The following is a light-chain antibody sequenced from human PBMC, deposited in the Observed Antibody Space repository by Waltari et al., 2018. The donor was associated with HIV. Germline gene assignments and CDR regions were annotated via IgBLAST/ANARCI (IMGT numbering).Light chain of an antibody. J-gene: IGLJ2*01. CDR3: QARDSGSLI. V-gene: IGLV3-1*01. CDR1: KLGIQD. Sequence: SYELTQPPSVAVSPGQTANIPCSGTKLGIQDVCLYQQRPGQSPKLVLYEDNKRPSGIPERFSGSNSGNAATLTNADTQTLDEADYYCQARDSGSLIFGGGTKLTVL. CDR2: EDN.